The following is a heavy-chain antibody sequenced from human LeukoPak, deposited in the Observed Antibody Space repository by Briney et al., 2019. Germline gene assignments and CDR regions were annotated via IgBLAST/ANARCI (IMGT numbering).Heavy chain of an antibody. CDR2: INPNSGGT. J-gene: IGHJ4*02. CDR1: GYTFTGYY. CDR3: ARAVIDSSGTTLFDY. D-gene: IGHD3-22*01. Sequence: GASVKVSCKASGYTFTGYYMHWVRQAPGQGLEWMGWINPNSGGTNYAQKFQGRVTMTRDTSISTAYMELSRLRSDDTAVYYCARAVIDSSGTTLFDYWGQGTLVTVSS. V-gene: IGHV1-2*02.